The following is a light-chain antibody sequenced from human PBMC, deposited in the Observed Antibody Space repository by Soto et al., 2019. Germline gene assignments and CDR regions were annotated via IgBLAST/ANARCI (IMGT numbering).Light chain of an antibody. V-gene: IGKV1-5*03. CDR1: QSISNW. CDR3: QQYDTYWT. CDR2: KAS. Sequence: DIQMTQSPSTLSASVGDSVTVTCRASQSISNWLAWYQQKPGKAPKLLIYKASTLESGVPSRFSGSGSGTEFTLTISSLQPDDFATYYCQQYDTYWTFGQGTKVEIK. J-gene: IGKJ1*01.